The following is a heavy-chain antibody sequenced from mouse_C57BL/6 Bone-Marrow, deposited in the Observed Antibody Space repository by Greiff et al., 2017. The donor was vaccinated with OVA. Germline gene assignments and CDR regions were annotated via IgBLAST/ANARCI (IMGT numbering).Heavy chain of an antibody. V-gene: IGHV1-83*01. D-gene: IGHD2-2*01. CDR1: YTFTDYYM. Sequence: VQLQQSGPELVKPGASVKMSCKASGYTFTDYYMHWVKQKPGKGLEWIGEIYPGSGNTYYNEKFKGKATLTADTSSSTAYMQLSSLTSEDSAVYYCAGLGYFDYWGQGTTLTVSS. CDR2: YPGSGNTY. J-gene: IGHJ2*01. CDR3: GLGYFDY.